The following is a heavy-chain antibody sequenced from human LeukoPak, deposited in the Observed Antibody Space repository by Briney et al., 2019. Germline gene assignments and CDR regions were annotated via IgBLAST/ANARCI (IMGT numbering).Heavy chain of an antibody. CDR2: ISSSSYI. Sequence: PGGSLRLSCAASGFTFSSYSMNWVRQAPGKGLEWVSSISSSSYIYYADSVKGRFTISRDNAKNSLYLQMNSLRAEDTALYYCAKDSGYGHPSEVDCWGQGTLVTVSS. CDR1: GFTFSSYS. CDR3: AKDSGYGHPSEVDC. D-gene: IGHD5-18*01. V-gene: IGHV3-21*04. J-gene: IGHJ4*02.